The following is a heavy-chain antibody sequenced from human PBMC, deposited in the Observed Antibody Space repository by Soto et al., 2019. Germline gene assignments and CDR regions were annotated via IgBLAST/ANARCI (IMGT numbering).Heavy chain of an antibody. Sequence: EVQLVESGGGLVKPGGSLRLSCAASGFTFSSYSMNWVRQAPGKGLEWVSSISSSSSYIYYADSVKGRFTISRDNAKKSLYLQMNSLRAEDTAVYYCARDLRDWNEKTFDYWGQGTLLTVSS. CDR2: ISSSSSYI. CDR1: GFTFSSYS. V-gene: IGHV3-21*01. D-gene: IGHD1-1*01. J-gene: IGHJ4*02. CDR3: ARDLRDWNEKTFDY.